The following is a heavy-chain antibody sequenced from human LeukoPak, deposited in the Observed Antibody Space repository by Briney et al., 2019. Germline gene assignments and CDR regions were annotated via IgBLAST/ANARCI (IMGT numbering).Heavy chain of an antibody. Sequence: SETLSLTCTVSGGSISIYYWSWTRQPPGKGLEFIGYIYSSGSANYNPSLKSRVTMSVDTSKNQFSLNLRSVTAADTAVYYCARHYGSGTYPLDYWGQGALVTVSS. CDR2: IYSSGSA. D-gene: IGHD3-10*01. V-gene: IGHV4-59*01. J-gene: IGHJ4*02. CDR3: ARHYGSGTYPLDY. CDR1: GGSISIYY.